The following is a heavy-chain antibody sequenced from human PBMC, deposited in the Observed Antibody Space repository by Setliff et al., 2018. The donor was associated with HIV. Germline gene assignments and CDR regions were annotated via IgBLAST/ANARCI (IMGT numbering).Heavy chain of an antibody. CDR3: AKVRPRQLVSAKPPYFLDY. CDR1: GFTFSTYA. J-gene: IGHJ4*02. CDR2: ISGSGSST. D-gene: IGHD6-13*01. Sequence: GGSLRLSCAASGFTFSTYAMGWVRQAPGKGLEWVSSISGSGSSTYYIDSVKGRFTISRDNSRNTLYLQMNGLRAEDTALYYCAKVRPRQLVSAKPPYFLDYWGQGTLVTVSS. V-gene: IGHV3-23*01.